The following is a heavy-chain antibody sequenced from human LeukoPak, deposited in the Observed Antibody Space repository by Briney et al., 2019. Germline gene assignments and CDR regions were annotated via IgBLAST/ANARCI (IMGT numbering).Heavy chain of an antibody. CDR2: IKEDGSEK. V-gene: IGHV3-7*04. D-gene: IGHD5-24*01. CDR3: ARSGRDGCNWDAFDI. CDR1: DFTFSRYW. J-gene: IGHJ3*02. Sequence: GGSLRLSCAASDFTFSRYWMSWVRQAPGKGLEWVANIKEDGSEKDYVDSVKGGFTISRDNAKNSLHLQMNSLRAEDTAVYYCARSGRDGCNWDAFDIWGQGTMVTISS.